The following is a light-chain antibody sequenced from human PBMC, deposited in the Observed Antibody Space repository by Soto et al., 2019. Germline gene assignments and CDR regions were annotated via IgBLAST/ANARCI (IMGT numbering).Light chain of an antibody. CDR1: SSNIGAGYD. V-gene: IGLV1-40*01. Sequence: QSVLTQPPSVSGAPGQRVTISCTGSSSNIGAGYDVHWYQQHPGTAPRLLIYGATHRPSGVPERFSGPRSGSSASLTITGLQTEDESFYHCQSFDSGLSGALFGGGTKLTVL. J-gene: IGLJ2*01. CDR2: GAT. CDR3: QSFDSGLSGAL.